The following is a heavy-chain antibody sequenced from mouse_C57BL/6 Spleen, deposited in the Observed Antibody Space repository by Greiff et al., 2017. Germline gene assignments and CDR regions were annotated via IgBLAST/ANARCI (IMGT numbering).Heavy chain of an antibody. D-gene: IGHD2-4*01. CDR1: GYTFTSYW. Sequence: VKLQQPGAELVRPGSSVKLSCKASGYTFTSYWMHWVKQRPIQGLEWIGNIDPSDSETHYNQKFKDKATLTVDKSSSTAYMQLSSLTSEDSAVYYCARLVDYDEDYLDYWGQGTTLTVSS. CDR3: ARLVDYDEDYLDY. J-gene: IGHJ2*01. V-gene: IGHV1-52*01. CDR2: IDPSDSET.